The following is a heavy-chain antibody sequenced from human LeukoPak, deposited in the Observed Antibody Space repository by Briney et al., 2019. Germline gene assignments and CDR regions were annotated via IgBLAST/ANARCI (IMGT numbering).Heavy chain of an antibody. V-gene: IGHV4-59*01. CDR1: GGSISSYY. Sequence: SETLSLTCTVSGGSISSYYWSWIRRPPGKGLEWIGYIYYSGSTNYNPSLKSRVTISVDTSKNQFSLKPSSVTAADTAVYYCARDSSYSSSWGDWYFDLWGRGTLVTVSS. CDR2: IYYSGST. D-gene: IGHD6-13*01. J-gene: IGHJ2*01. CDR3: ARDSSYSSSWGDWYFDL.